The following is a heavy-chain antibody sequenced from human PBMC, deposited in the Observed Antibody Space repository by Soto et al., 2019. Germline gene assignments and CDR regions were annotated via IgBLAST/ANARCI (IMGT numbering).Heavy chain of an antibody. V-gene: IGHV1-18*01. Sequence: QVQLVQSGAEVKKPGASVKVSCKASGYTFNNYGITWVRQAPGQGLEWMGWISFYNGKTNYAQQFQGRVTMTTDTSTSTAYMELRSLTSDDTAVYYCARANGVYYYYYGMDVWGQGTTVTVSS. D-gene: IGHD2-8*01. CDR1: GYTFNNYG. J-gene: IGHJ6*02. CDR3: ARANGVYYYYYGMDV. CDR2: ISFYNGKT.